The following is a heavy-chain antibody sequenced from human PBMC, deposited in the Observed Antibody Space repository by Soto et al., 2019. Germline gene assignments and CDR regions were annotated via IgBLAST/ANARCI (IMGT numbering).Heavy chain of an antibody. D-gene: IGHD3-10*01. CDR1: GFTFSDYY. J-gene: IGHJ4*02. V-gene: IGHV3-11*05. Sequence: QVQLVESGGGLVKPGGSLRLSCAASGFTFSDYYMSWIRQAPGKGLEWVSYISSSSSYTNYADSVKGRFTISRATAKNARYLQMNSLRAEDTAVYYCARGAYGSGSYYRYWGQGTLVTVSS. CDR3: ARGAYGSGSYYRY. CDR2: ISSSSSYT.